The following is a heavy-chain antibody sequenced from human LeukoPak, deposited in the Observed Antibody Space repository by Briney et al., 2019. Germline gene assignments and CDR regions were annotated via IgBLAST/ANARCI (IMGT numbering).Heavy chain of an antibody. CDR1: GFTFSSYG. CDR2: ISHDGSSK. Sequence: PGRSLRLSCAASGFTFSSYGMHWVRQAPGKGLEWVAVISHDGSSKYFADSVKGRFTISRDNPKNTLDLQMHSLRAEDTAVYYCARVEGRFYGSGSYRGFDYWGQGTLVTVSS. V-gene: IGHV3-30*03. CDR3: ARVEGRFYGSGSYRGFDY. D-gene: IGHD3-10*01. J-gene: IGHJ4*02.